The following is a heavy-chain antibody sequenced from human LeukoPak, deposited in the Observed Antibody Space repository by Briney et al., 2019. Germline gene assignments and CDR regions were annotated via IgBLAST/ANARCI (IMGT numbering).Heavy chain of an antibody. D-gene: IGHD5-18*01. V-gene: IGHV4-34*01. Sequence: PSETLSLTCAVYGGSFSGYYWSWIRQPPGKGLEWIGEINHSGSTNYNPSLKSRVTISVDTSKNQFSLKLSSVTAADTAVYYCARRWIQLWYGYWGQGTLATVSS. CDR1: GGSFSGYY. CDR2: INHSGST. J-gene: IGHJ4*02. CDR3: ARRWIQLWYGY.